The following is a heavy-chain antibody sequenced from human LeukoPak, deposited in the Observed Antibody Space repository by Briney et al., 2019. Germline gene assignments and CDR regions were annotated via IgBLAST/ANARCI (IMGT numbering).Heavy chain of an antibody. D-gene: IGHD6-6*01. V-gene: IGHV3-74*01. CDR1: GFTFSDYW. J-gene: IGHJ3*02. CDR2: IKGDGSST. Sequence: GGSLRLSCAASGFTFSDYWMHWVRQAPEKGLVWVSRIKGDGSSTSYADSVKGRFTISRDNAKNTLYLQMNSLRAEDTAVYYCARVLGWQLASLGGSTDIWGQGTMVTVSS. CDR3: ARVLGWQLASLGGSTDI.